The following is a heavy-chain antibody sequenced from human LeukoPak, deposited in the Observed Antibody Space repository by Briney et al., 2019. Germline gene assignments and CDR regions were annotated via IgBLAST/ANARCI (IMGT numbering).Heavy chain of an antibody. CDR3: ARGRGYSYGTADWYFDL. D-gene: IGHD5-18*01. CDR2: IYYSGRT. V-gene: IGHV4-39*07. Sequence: SETLSLTCTVSGGSISSSSYYWGWIRQPPGKGLEWIGSIYYSGRTYHNPSLKSRVTISVDTSKNQFSLKLSSVTAADTAVYYCARGRGYSYGTADWYFDLWGRGTLVTVSS. J-gene: IGHJ2*01. CDR1: GGSISSSSYY.